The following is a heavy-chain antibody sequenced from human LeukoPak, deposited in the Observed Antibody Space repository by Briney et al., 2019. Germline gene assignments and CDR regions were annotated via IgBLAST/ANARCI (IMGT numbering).Heavy chain of an antibody. CDR1: GGSIGSYY. D-gene: IGHD1-7*01. V-gene: IGHV4-59*01. Sequence: PSETLSLTCTVSGGSIGSYYWSWIRQPPGKGLEWIGYIYYSGSTNYNPSLKSRVTISVDTSKNQFSLKLSSVTAADTAVYYCARDSGLSELNWFDPWGQGTLVTVSS. J-gene: IGHJ5*02. CDR3: ARDSGLSELNWFDP. CDR2: IYYSGST.